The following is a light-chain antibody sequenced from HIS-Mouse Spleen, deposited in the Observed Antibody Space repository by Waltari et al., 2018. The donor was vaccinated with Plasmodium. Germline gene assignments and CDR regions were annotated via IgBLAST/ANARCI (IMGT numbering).Light chain of an antibody. V-gene: IGLV2-14*01. CDR3: SSYTSSSTYV. J-gene: IGLJ1*01. CDR2: EVS. Sequence: QSALTQPASVSGSPGQSLTISCPGPSSDVGGYTSITWYQQHPGKAPKLMIYEVSNRPPGVSNRFSGSKSGNTASLTISGLQAEDEADYYCSSYTSSSTYVFGTGTKVTVL. CDR1: SSDVGGYTS.